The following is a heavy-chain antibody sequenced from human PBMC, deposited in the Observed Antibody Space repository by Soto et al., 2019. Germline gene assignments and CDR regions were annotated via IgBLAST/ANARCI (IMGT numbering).Heavy chain of an antibody. J-gene: IGHJ4*02. CDR3: ARTYYDFWSGSYYFDY. CDR2: IYYSGST. V-gene: IGHV4-59*08. Sequence: PSETLSLTCTVSGGSISSYYWSWIRQPPGKGLEWIGYIYYSGSTNYNSSLKSRVTISVDTSKNQFSLKLSSVTAADTAVYYCARTYYDFWSGSYYFDYWGQGTLVTVSS. D-gene: IGHD3-3*01. CDR1: GGSISSYY.